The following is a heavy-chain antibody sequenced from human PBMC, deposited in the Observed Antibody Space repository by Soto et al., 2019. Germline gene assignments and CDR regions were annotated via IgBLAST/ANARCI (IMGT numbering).Heavy chain of an antibody. J-gene: IGHJ4*02. CDR3: ASRGVGKRWLDY. Sequence: KASETLSLTCAVYGGSFSGYYWSWIRQPPGKGLEWIGEINHSGSTNYNPSLKSRVTISVDTSKNQFSLKLSSVTAADTAVYYCASRGVGKRWLDYWGQGTLVTVSS. CDR2: INHSGST. CDR1: GGSFSGYY. V-gene: IGHV4-34*01.